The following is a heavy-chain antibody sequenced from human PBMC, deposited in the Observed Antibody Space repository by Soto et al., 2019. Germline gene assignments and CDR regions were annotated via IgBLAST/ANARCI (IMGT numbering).Heavy chain of an antibody. CDR2: IIPIDATV. D-gene: IGHD3-10*01. CDR1: GGTFSNYA. CDR3: ASDRLGFGYTDGAV. V-gene: IGHV1-69*12. Sequence: QVQLVQSGAAVQKPGSSVKVSCKASGGTFSNYALISWVRLAPGQGLEWMGGIIPIDATVNYAQKFQGRITITADEFTSTAYMDLGSLRSEDTAVYYCASDRLGFGYTDGAVWGQGTRVTVSS. J-gene: IGHJ6*01.